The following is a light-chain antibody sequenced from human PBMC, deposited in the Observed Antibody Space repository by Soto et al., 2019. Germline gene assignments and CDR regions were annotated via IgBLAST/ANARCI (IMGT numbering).Light chain of an antibody. CDR1: QSLGTW. J-gene: IGKJ1*01. CDR3: QQYYTSSWT. CDR2: QAS. Sequence: DIQMTQSPSTLSASVGDRVTITCRASQSLGTWLAWYQQKPGKAPQVLIYQASSLQSGVPSRFSGSGSGTEFTLTISSLQPDDFATYYCQQYYTSSWTFGQGTKVEI. V-gene: IGKV1-5*03.